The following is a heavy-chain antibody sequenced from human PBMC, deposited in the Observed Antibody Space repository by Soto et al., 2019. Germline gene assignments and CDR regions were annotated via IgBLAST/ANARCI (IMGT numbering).Heavy chain of an antibody. J-gene: IGHJ6*02. D-gene: IGHD5-12*01. CDR1: GYSFTSYW. CDR3: ARRGDGYNWGGEYYGMDV. V-gene: IGHV5-51*01. Sequence: GESLKISCKGSGYSFTSYWIGWVRQMPGKGLEWMGIIYPGDSDTRYSPSFQGQVTISADKSISTAYLQWSSLKASDTAMYYCARRGDGYNWGGEYYGMDVWGQGTTVTVSS. CDR2: IYPGDSDT.